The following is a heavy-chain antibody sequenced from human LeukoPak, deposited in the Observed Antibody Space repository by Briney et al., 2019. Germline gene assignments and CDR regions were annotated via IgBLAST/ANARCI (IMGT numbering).Heavy chain of an antibody. CDR3: AKDHGTGY. Sequence: GGSLRLSCAASGLTFSGSLMNWVRQAPGKGLEWVANIKQDGSEKYYVDSVKGRFAISRDNSKNTLYLQMNSLRAEDTAVYYCAKDHGTGYWGQGTLVTVSS. V-gene: IGHV3-7*03. J-gene: IGHJ4*02. CDR2: IKQDGSEK. CDR1: GLTFSGSL.